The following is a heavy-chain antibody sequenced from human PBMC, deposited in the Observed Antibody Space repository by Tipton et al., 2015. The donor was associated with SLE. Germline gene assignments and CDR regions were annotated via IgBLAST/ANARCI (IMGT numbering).Heavy chain of an antibody. Sequence: SLRLSCAASGFTFSSCDIIWVRQAPGKGLEWVSYISSSDTTIHFADSLKGRFTISRDNVKNSVYLQMNSLRAEDTAVYYCAREETNYYGSGSYYIARGMDVAGQGTTVTVSS. J-gene: IGHJ6*02. D-gene: IGHD3-10*01. V-gene: IGHV3-48*03. CDR1: GFTFSSCD. CDR3: AREETNYYGSGSYYIARGMDV. CDR2: ISSSDTTI.